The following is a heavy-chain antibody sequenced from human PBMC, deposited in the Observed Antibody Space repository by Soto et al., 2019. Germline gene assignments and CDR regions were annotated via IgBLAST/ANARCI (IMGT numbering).Heavy chain of an antibody. J-gene: IGHJ4*02. V-gene: IGHV4-4*02. CDR1: GNSISTTNW. CDR3: ARDVGYHYDGSPSGQFDF. D-gene: IGHD3-22*01. Sequence: SETLSLTCVVSGNSISTTNWWSWVRQSPGKGLEWIGEIYHSGSTNYNPSLKSRVTISVDKSKNQFSLKLSAVTAAGTAVYYCARDVGYHYDGSPSGQFDFWGQGTLVTVS. CDR2: IYHSGST.